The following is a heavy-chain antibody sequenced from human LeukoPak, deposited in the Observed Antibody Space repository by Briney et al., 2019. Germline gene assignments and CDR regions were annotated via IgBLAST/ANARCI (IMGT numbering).Heavy chain of an antibody. CDR3: ARGPITIFGVVIGYFDY. CDR1: GFTFSSYA. Sequence: PGRSLRLSCAASGFTFSSYAMHWVRQAPGKGLEWVAVISYDGSNKYYADSVKGRFTISRDNSKNTLYLQMGSLRAEDMAVYYCARGPITIFGVVIGYFDYWGQGTLVTVSS. D-gene: IGHD3-3*01. V-gene: IGHV3-30*14. CDR2: ISYDGSNK. J-gene: IGHJ4*02.